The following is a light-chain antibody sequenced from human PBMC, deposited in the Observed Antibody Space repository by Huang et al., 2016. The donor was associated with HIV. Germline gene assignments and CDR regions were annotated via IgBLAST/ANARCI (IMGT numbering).Light chain of an antibody. V-gene: IGKV3-15*01. CDR2: AAS. CDR1: QSVSSN. Sequence: EIVMTQSPATLSVSPGERATLSCRASQSVSSNLAWYQQNTGQAPRLLIYAASTRATGIPARFSGSGSGTEFTLTISSLQSEDFAVYYCQQYNNWPRTFGQGTKVEIK. CDR3: QQYNNWPRT. J-gene: IGKJ1*01.